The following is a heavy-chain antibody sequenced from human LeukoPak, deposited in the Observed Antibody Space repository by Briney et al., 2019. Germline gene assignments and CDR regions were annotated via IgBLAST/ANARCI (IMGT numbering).Heavy chain of an antibody. CDR3: ARRLTQYDCFDP. Sequence: SQTLSLTCAVSGGSISSGGYSWSWIRQPPGKGLEWIGYIYHSGSTYYNPSLKSRVTISVDRSKNQFSLHLNSVTPEDTAVYYCARRLTQYDCFDPWGQGILVTVSS. V-gene: IGHV4-30-2*01. D-gene: IGHD2-2*01. CDR1: GGSISSGGYS. J-gene: IGHJ5*02. CDR2: IYHSGST.